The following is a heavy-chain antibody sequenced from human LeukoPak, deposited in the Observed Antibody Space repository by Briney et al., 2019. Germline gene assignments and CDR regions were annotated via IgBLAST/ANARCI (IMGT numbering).Heavy chain of an antibody. Sequence: PSGTLSLTCAVSGGSISSSNWWSWVRQPPGKGLEWIGEIYHSGSTNYNPSLKSRVTISVDKSKNQFSLKLSSVTAADTAVYYCARDTGGRYYGSGSYRAFDIWGQGTMVTVSS. CDR3: ARDTGGRYYGSGSYRAFDI. CDR1: GGSISSSNW. V-gene: IGHV4-4*02. D-gene: IGHD3-10*01. CDR2: IYHSGST. J-gene: IGHJ3*02.